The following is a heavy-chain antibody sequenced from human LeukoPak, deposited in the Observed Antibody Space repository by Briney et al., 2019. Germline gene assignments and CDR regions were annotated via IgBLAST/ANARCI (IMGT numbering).Heavy chain of an antibody. J-gene: IGHJ5*02. Sequence: GGSLRLSCVASGFSLSGYWMYWVRQAPGKGLMYISRNNGDGSTTNYADIVKGRFTMSRDNVKNTLYLQMNSLRVEDTAVYYCARDPRNVGLAPWGQGTLVTVSS. V-gene: IGHV3-74*01. CDR1: GFSLSGYW. CDR3: ARDPRNVGLAP. CDR2: NNGDGSTT. D-gene: IGHD2-15*01.